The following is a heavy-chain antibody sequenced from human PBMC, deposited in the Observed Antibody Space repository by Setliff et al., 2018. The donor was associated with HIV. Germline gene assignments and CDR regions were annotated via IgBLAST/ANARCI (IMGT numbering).Heavy chain of an antibody. D-gene: IGHD3-9*01. V-gene: IGHV4-39*07. J-gene: IGHJ5*02. Sequence: SETLSLTCTVSGGSSSSSSFYWGWIRQPPGKGLEWIGNIYRSGSTYYNPSLKSRVTISADTSKNQFSLKLNSVTAADTAVYFCARARYGTSFDPWGQGTLVTVSS. CDR2: IYRSGST. CDR1: GGSSSSSSFY. CDR3: ARARYGTSFDP.